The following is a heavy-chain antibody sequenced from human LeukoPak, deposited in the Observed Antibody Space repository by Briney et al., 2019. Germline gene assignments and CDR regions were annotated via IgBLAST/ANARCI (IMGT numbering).Heavy chain of an antibody. Sequence: SETLSLTCTVSGGSISSSSYYWGWIRQPPGKGLEWIGSIYYSGSTYYNPSLKSRVTISVDTSKNQFSLKLSSVTAADTAVYYCAGGYSGYDSEDYWGQGTLVTVSS. J-gene: IGHJ4*02. CDR2: IYYSGST. V-gene: IGHV4-39*01. D-gene: IGHD5-12*01. CDR1: GGSISSSSYY. CDR3: AGGYSGYDSEDY.